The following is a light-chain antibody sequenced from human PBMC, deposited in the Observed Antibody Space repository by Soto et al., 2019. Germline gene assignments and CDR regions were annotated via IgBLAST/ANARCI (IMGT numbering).Light chain of an antibody. Sequence: QSVLTQAASVSGCPGQSMAISCTGSSSDVGIYNYVSWYQQHPGKVPKLIIYEVTNRPSGVSNRFSGSKSGNTASLTISGLQAEDEADYYCSSYTTSSTRVFGTGTKVTVL. CDR1: SSDVGIYNY. CDR2: EVT. CDR3: SSYTTSSTRV. J-gene: IGLJ1*01. V-gene: IGLV2-14*01.